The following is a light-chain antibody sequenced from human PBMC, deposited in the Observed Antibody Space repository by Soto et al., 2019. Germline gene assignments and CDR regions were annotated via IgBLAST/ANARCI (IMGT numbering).Light chain of an antibody. V-gene: IGKV3-11*01. CDR2: DAS. CDR1: QSVSSN. CDR3: QQRSNWPPIT. Sequence: EIVLTQSPATLSLSPGERATLSCRASQSVSSNLAWYHQKPGPAPRLLIYDASNRATGIPARLSGSGSGTDFSLSISSLEPEDFAVYYCQQRSNWPPITFGQGTRVEIK. J-gene: IGKJ5*01.